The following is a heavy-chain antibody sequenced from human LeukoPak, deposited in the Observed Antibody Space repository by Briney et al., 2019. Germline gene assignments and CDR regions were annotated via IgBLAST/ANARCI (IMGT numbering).Heavy chain of an antibody. D-gene: IGHD3-16*02. CDR1: GGTFSSYA. Sequence: SVKVSGKASGGTFSSYAISWVRQAPGQGLEWMGGIIPIFGTANYAQKFQGRVTITADESTSTAYMELSSLRSEDTAVYYCAVNYDYVWGSYRQYFDYWGQGTLVTVSS. CDR3: AVNYDYVWGSYRQYFDY. V-gene: IGHV1-69*13. J-gene: IGHJ4*02. CDR2: IIPIFGTA.